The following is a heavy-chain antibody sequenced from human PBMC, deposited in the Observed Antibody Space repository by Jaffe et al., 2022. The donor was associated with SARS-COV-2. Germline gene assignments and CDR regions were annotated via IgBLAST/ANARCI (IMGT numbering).Heavy chain of an antibody. CDR2: ISYDGSNK. CDR1: GFTFSSYG. CDR3: AKAPEGSSGFY. Sequence: QVQLVESGGGVVQPGRSLRLSCAASGFTFSSYGMHWVRQAPGKGLEWVAVISYDGSNKYYADSVKGRFTISRDNSKNTLYLQMNSLRAEDTAVYYCAKAPEGSSGFYWGQGTLVTVSS. D-gene: IGHD6-19*01. J-gene: IGHJ4*02. V-gene: IGHV3-30*18.